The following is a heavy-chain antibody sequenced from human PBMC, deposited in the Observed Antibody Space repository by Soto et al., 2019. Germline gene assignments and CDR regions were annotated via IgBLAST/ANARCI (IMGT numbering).Heavy chain of an antibody. J-gene: IGHJ6*02. Sequence: ASVKVSCKASGYTFTSYAMHWVRQAPGQRLEWMGWINAGNGNTKYSQKFQGRVTITRDTSASTAYMELSSLRSEDTAVYYCARGDCSGGSCYYYYYGMDVWGQGTTVTVSS. D-gene: IGHD2-15*01. CDR3: ARGDCSGGSCYYYYYGMDV. CDR1: GYTFTSYA. V-gene: IGHV1-3*01. CDR2: INAGNGNT.